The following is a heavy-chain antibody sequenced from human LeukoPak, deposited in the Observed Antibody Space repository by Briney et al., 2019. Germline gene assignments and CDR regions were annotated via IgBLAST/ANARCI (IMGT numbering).Heavy chain of an antibody. Sequence: SETLSLTCAVYGGSFSGYYWSWIRQPPGKGLEWIGEINHSGSTNYNPSLKSRVTISVDTSKNQFSLKLSSVTAADTAVYYCARSDFGDSSGYPYYWGQGTLVTVSS. D-gene: IGHD3-22*01. V-gene: IGHV4-34*01. J-gene: IGHJ4*02. CDR2: INHSGST. CDR3: ARSDFGDSSGYPYY. CDR1: GGSFSGYY.